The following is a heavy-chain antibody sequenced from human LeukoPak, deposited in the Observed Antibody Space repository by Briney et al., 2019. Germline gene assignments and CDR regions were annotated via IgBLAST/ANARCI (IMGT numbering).Heavy chain of an antibody. CDR3: ARGGTSRNYDFWSGYLIPFDY. V-gene: IGHV1-3*01. CDR1: GYTFTSYA. J-gene: IGHJ4*02. D-gene: IGHD3-3*01. CDR2: INAGNGNT. Sequence: VASVKVSCKASGYTFTSYAMHWVRQAPGQRLEWMGWINAGNGNTKYSQKFQGRVTMTTDTSTSTAYMELRSLRSDDTAVYYCARGGTSRNYDFWSGYLIPFDYWGQGTLVTVSS.